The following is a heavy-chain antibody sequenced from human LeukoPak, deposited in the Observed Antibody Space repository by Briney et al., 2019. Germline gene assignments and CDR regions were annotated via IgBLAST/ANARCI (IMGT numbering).Heavy chain of an antibody. V-gene: IGHV4-34*01. Sequence: SETLSLSCAVYGGSFSGYYWSWIRQPPGEGLEWIGEINHSGSTNYNPSLKSRVAISVDTSKNQFSLKLSSVTAADTAVYYCARGARRPRFDSAYNWFDPWGQGTLVTVSS. CDR1: GGSFSGYY. CDR3: ARGARRPRFDSAYNWFDP. D-gene: IGHD1-26*01. CDR2: INHSGST. J-gene: IGHJ5*02.